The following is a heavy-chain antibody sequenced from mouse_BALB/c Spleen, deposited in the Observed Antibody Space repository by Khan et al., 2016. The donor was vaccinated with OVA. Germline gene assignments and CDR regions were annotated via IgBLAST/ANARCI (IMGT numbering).Heavy chain of an antibody. CDR1: GFTFSNYD. Sequence: EVELVESGGDLVKPGGSLKLSCAASGFTFSNYDMSWVRQTPDKRLEWVATISSSSTYTYYPDSVKGRFTISRNNAKNTLYLQMSSLKSEDTAMYYCASHLTGSFAYWGQGTLVTVSA. V-gene: IGHV5-6*01. CDR2: ISSSSTYT. D-gene: IGHD4-1*01. J-gene: IGHJ3*01. CDR3: ASHLTGSFAY.